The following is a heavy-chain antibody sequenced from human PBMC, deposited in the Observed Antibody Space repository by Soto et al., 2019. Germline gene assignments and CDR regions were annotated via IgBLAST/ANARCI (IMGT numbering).Heavy chain of an antibody. CDR3: ARDGYDGSGSPYPAY. D-gene: IGHD3-10*01. CDR1: GDAISNYY. Sequence: SETLSLTCSVSGDAISNYYWSWIRQSPGKGLEWIGYIYYLGSTDYNPSLKSRVTISVDTSKRQFSLRLTSVTAADAAVYYCARDGYDGSGSPYPAYWGPGTQVTVSS. CDR2: IYYLGST. V-gene: IGHV4-59*01. J-gene: IGHJ4*02.